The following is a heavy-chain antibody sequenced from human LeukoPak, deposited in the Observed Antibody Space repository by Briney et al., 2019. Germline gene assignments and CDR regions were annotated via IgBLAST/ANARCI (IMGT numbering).Heavy chain of an antibody. CDR3: AGSLGYCTSNVCYLKY. J-gene: IGHJ4*02. CDR2: ISLNNGNT. V-gene: IGHV1-18*01. Sequence: ASVEVSCKASGYTFSSYGVGWVRQAPGQGLEWMGWISLNNGNTNSVQKFQGRVTMTTDTSTSTAYMELRSLRSDDTAVYYCAGSLGYCTSNVCYLKYWGQGTLVTVSS. CDR1: GYTFSSYG. D-gene: IGHD2-8*01.